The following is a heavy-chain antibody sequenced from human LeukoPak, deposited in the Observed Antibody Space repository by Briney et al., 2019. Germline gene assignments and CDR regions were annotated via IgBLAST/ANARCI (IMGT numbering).Heavy chain of an antibody. CDR1: GGSLSSGNW. CDR2: IFHSGST. CDR3: ARDYSWGSGSYYPYYYYYMDV. J-gene: IGHJ6*03. Sequence: PSETLSLTCGVSGGSLSSGNWWSWVRQPPGKGLEWIGEIFHSGSTNFNPSLRSRVTISIDKSKNQFSLEVTSVTAADTAVYYCARDYSWGSGSYYPYYYYYMDVWGKGTTVTVSS. V-gene: IGHV4-4*02. D-gene: IGHD3-10*01.